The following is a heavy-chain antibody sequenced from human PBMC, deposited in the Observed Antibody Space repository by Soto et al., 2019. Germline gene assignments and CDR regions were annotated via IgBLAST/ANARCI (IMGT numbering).Heavy chain of an antibody. CDR1: GGSISSSSYY. Sequence: SETLSLTCTVSGGSISSSSYYWGWIRQPPGKGLEWIGSIYYSGSTYYNPSLKSRVTISVDTSKNQFSLKLSSVTAADTAVYYCARHSSGWYGGGYWGQGTLVTVSS. J-gene: IGHJ4*02. CDR3: ARHSSGWYGGGY. CDR2: IYYSGST. V-gene: IGHV4-39*01. D-gene: IGHD6-19*01.